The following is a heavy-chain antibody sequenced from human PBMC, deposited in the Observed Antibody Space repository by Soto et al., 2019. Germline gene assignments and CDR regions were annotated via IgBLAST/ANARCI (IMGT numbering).Heavy chain of an antibody. Sequence: SETLSLTCTVSGGSISSGGYYWSWIRQHPGKGLEWIGYIYYSGSTYYNPSLKSRVTISVDTSKNQFSLKLSSVTAADTAVYYCARVVGVEYQLSYYYYYMDVWGKGTTVTVSS. CDR1: GGSISSGGYY. D-gene: IGHD2-2*01. CDR3: ARVVGVEYQLSYYYYYMDV. V-gene: IGHV4-31*03. J-gene: IGHJ6*03. CDR2: IYYSGST.